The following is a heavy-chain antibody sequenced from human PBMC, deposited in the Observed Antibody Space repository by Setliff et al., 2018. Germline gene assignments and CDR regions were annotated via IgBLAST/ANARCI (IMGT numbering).Heavy chain of an antibody. CDR2: ISSNSNYI. V-gene: IGHV3-21*01. Sequence: LRLSCAASGFTFSSYWMHWVRRAPGKGLDWVSSISSNSNYIYTADSLKGRLTVSRDNAKNSLSLQLDSLTADDTAVYYCARGSLSGTTYPSDYWGQGTLVTVSS. CDR3: ARGSLSGTTYPSDY. D-gene: IGHD1-7*01. J-gene: IGHJ4*02. CDR1: GFTFSSYW.